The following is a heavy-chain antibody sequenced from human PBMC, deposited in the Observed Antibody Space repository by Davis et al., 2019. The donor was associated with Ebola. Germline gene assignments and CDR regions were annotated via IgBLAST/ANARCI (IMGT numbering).Heavy chain of an antibody. CDR3: AKEHVGAFDI. CDR1: GFTFSSYA. J-gene: IGHJ3*02. V-gene: IGHV3-23*01. CDR2: ISGSGGST. D-gene: IGHD1-26*01. Sequence: PGGSLRLSCAASGFTFSSYAMSWVRQAPGKGLEWVSTISGSGGSTYYADSVKGRFTISRDNAKNSLYLQMNSLRTEDTALYYCAKEHVGAFDIWGQGTMVTVSS.